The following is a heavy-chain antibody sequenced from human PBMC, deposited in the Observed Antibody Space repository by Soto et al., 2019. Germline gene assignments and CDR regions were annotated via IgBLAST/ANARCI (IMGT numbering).Heavy chain of an antibody. CDR3: ARDPPYYEIRFVV. J-gene: IGHJ6*02. V-gene: IGHV3-66*01. D-gene: IGHD3-9*01. CDR1: GFTVSSNY. Sequence: PGGSLRLSCAASGFTVSSNYMSWVRQAPGKGLEWVSLIYSGGSTYYADSVKGRFTISRDNSKNTLYLQMNSLRAEDTAVYYCARDPPYYEIRFVVSGQGTTLIVSS. CDR2: IYSGGST.